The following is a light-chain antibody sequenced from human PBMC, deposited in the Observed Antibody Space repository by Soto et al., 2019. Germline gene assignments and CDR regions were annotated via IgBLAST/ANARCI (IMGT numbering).Light chain of an antibody. CDR1: QSITSTY. V-gene: IGKV3-20*01. J-gene: IGKJ1*01. Sequence: IVLTQSPRTLSLSPGERATLSCRASQSITSTYLAWYQQKPGQAPRLLIYGASNRATAIPDRFSGSGSGTDFTLTISRLEPEDFAVYYCQQNDDSPGTFGQGTKVDIK. CDR2: GAS. CDR3: QQNDDSPGT.